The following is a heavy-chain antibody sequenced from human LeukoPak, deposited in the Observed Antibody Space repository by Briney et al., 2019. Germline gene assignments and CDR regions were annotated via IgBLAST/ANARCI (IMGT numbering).Heavy chain of an antibody. Sequence: SETLSLTCTVSGGSISSGSYYWGWIRQPPGQGLEWIGSIYRSGSTYYNSSLKSRVTISLDTSNNHFSLKLNSVTAADTAVYYCARDLGPYSGGLQPPVYWGQGILVTVSS. CDR1: GGSISSGSYY. CDR3: ARDLGPYSGGLQPPVY. V-gene: IGHV4-39*02. J-gene: IGHJ4*02. D-gene: IGHD1-26*01. CDR2: IYRSGST.